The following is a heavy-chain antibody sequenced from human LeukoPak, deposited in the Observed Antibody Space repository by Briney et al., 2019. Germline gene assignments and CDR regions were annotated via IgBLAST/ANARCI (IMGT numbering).Heavy chain of an antibody. V-gene: IGHV4-4*08. D-gene: IGHD3-22*01. CDR3: ARRAYYDTSGYSPASGYFDL. Sequence: PSETLSLTCTVSGGSIFGHSFNWIRQAPGKGLEWIGYIYSNGITSYNPSLRSRGTMSIATSRSQFSLRLTSVTAADTAIYYCARRAYYDTSGYSPASGYFDLWGRGTLVTVSS. CDR1: GGSIFGHS. CDR2: IYSNGIT. J-gene: IGHJ2*01.